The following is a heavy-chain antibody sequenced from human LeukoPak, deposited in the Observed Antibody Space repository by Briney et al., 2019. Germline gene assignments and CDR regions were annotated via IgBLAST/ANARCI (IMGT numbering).Heavy chain of an antibody. CDR3: ARDSEAGYQLLLDAFDI. CDR1: GFTFSSYA. V-gene: IGHV3-30-3*01. CDR2: ISYDGSNK. J-gene: IGHJ3*02. Sequence: GGSLRLSCAASGFTFSSYAMHWVRQAPGKGLEWVAVISYDGSNKYYADSVKGRFTTSRDNSKNTLYLQMNSLRAEDTAVYYCARDSEAGYQLLLDAFDIWGQGTMVTVSS. D-gene: IGHD2-2*01.